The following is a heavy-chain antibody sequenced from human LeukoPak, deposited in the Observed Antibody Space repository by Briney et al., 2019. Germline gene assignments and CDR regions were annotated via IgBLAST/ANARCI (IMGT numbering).Heavy chain of an antibody. Sequence: GGSLRLSCAASGFTFSSYGMSWVRQAPGKGLEWVSAISDDVTSTYYADSVKGRFTISRANSKNTLYLQMNSLRAEDTAVYYCAKRSDYGVNSNYFDYWGQGTLVTVSS. CDR1: GFTFSSYG. V-gene: IGHV3-23*01. CDR2: ISDDVTST. J-gene: IGHJ4*02. CDR3: AKRSDYGVNSNYFDY. D-gene: IGHD4-23*01.